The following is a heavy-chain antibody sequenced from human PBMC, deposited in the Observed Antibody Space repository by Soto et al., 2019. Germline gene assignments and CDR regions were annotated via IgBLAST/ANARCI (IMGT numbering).Heavy chain of an antibody. J-gene: IGHJ5*02. D-gene: IGHD3-3*01. V-gene: IGHV1-18*01. CDR1: GYTVTSYG. CDR3: ARVRFLEWLWNWFDP. CDR2: ISAYNGNT. Sequence: GASVKVCCTSSGYTVTSYGISGVRQATGQGLEWMGWISAYNGNTNYAQKLQGRVTMTTDTSTSTAYMELRSLRSDDTAVYYCARVRFLEWLWNWFDPWGQGTLVTVSS.